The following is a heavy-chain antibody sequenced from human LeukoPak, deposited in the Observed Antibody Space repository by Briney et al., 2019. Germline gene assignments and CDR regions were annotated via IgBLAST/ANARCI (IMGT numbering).Heavy chain of an antibody. D-gene: IGHD3-9*01. J-gene: IGHJ4*02. V-gene: IGHV3-9*03. Sequence: GGSLRLSCAASGFTFSSYGMHWVRQAPGKGLEWVSGISWNSGSIGYADSVKGRFTISRDNAKNSLYLQMNSLRAEDMALYYCAKGSHYDILTGYYTGLYYFDYWGQGTLVTVSS. CDR2: ISWNSGSI. CDR3: AKGSHYDILTGYYTGLYYFDY. CDR1: GFTFSSYG.